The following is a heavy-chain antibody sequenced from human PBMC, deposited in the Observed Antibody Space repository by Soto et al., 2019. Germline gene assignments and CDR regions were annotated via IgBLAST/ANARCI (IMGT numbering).Heavy chain of an antibody. J-gene: IGHJ4*02. CDR2: IIPIFGTA. CDR1: GGTFSSYA. D-gene: IGHD3-3*01. Sequence: ASVKVSCKASGGTFSSYAISWVRLAPGQGLEWMGGIIPIFGTANYAQKFQGRVTITADESTSTAYMELSSLRSEDTAVYYCADGVYYDFWSGYSFDYWGQATLVTVS. V-gene: IGHV1-69*13. CDR3: ADGVYYDFWSGYSFDY.